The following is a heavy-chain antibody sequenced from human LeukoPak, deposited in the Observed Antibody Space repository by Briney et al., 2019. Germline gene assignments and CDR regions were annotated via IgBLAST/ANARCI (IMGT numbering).Heavy chain of an antibody. V-gene: IGHV3-23*01. J-gene: IGHJ4*02. D-gene: IGHD1-1*01. CDR1: GFTFSSYA. CDR3: AKVMTGTSYFDY. Sequence: GGSLRLSCAASGFTFSSYAMSWVRQAPGKGLEWVSAISGSGGSTYYADSVKGRFAISRDNSKNTLYLQMNSLRAEDTAVYYCAKVMTGTSYFDYWGQGTLVTVSS. CDR2: ISGSGGST.